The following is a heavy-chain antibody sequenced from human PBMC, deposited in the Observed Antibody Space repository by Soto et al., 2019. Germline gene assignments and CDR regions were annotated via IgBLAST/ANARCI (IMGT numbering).Heavy chain of an antibody. CDR2: IYYSGST. Sequence: PSETLSLTCTVSGVSISSGGYYWSWIRQHPGKGLEWIGYIYYSGSTYYNPSLKSRVTISVDTSKNQFSLKLSSVTAADTAVYYCARTGDLGWFDPWGQGTLVTVSS. CDR3: ARTGDLGWFDP. D-gene: IGHD7-27*01. J-gene: IGHJ5*02. V-gene: IGHV4-31*03. CDR1: GVSISSGGYY.